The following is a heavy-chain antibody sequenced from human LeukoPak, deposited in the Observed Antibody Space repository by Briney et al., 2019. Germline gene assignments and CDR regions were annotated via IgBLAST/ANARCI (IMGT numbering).Heavy chain of an antibody. Sequence: ASVKVSCKASGYTFTGYYMHWVRQAPGQGLEWMGWINPNSGGTNYAQKFQGRVTMTRDTSISTAYMELSRLRSDDTAVYYCARESYSGGYYWFDPWGQGTLVTVSS. V-gene: IGHV1-2*02. CDR2: INPNSGGT. J-gene: IGHJ5*02. CDR1: GYTFTGYY. D-gene: IGHD1-26*01. CDR3: ARESYSGGYYWFDP.